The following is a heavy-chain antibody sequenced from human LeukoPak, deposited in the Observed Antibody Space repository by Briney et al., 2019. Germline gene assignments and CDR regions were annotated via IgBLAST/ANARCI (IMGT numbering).Heavy chain of an antibody. CDR3: TKAGLHGLDY. Sequence: PGGSLRLSCAASDFTFDDYAMHWVRQAPGKGLEWVSGISWNSGVIGYADSVKGRFTISRDNAKNSLYLQMNSLRPEDMAFYYCTKAGLHGLDYWGQGTLVTVSS. V-gene: IGHV3-9*03. CDR1: DFTFDDYA. J-gene: IGHJ4*02. CDR2: ISWNSGVI.